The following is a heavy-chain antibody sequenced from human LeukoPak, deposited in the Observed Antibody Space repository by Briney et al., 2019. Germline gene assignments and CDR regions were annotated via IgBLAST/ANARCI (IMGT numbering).Heavy chain of an antibody. CDR2: IYPGDSDS. CDR1: GYNFINYW. V-gene: IGHV5-51*01. J-gene: IGHJ3*02. Sequence: GESLKISCQGSGYNFINYWIGWVRQMPGKGLEWMGIIYPGDSDSRYSPSFQGQATISADKSISTAYLQWDSLKASDSAMYYCARLGSPPDDAFDIWGQGTIVTVSS. CDR3: ARLGSPPDDAFDI. D-gene: IGHD2-15*01.